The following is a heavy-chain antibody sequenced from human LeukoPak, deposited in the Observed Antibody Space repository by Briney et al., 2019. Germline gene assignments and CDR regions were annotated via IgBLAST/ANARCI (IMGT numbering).Heavy chain of an antibody. CDR3: ARSESRDGYNFDY. D-gene: IGHD5-24*01. J-gene: IGHJ4*02. CDR2: IYYSGST. CDR1: GGSISSYY. Sequence: SETLSLTCTVSGGSISSYYWSWIRQPPGKGLEWIGYIYYSGSTNYNPSLKSRVTISVDTSKNQFSLKLSSVTAADTAVYYCARSESRDGYNFDYWGQGTLVTVSS. V-gene: IGHV4-59*01.